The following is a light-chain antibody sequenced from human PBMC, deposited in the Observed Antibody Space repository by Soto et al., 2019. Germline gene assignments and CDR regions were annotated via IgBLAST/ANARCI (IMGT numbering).Light chain of an antibody. Sequence: QSVLTQPASVSGSPGQSITISCTGTSSDIGGYNYVSWYQQHPGKAPKLMIYDVSDRPSGVSNRFSGSKSGNTASLTISWRQAEDEADYYCASYASSNTVLFGGWTKVTVL. CDR1: SSDIGGYNY. J-gene: IGLJ2*01. CDR2: DVS. CDR3: ASYASSNTVL. V-gene: IGLV2-14*03.